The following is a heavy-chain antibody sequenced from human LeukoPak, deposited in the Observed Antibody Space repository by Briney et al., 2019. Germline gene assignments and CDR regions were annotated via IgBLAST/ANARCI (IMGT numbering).Heavy chain of an antibody. Sequence: ETLSLTCTVSGGSISSYYWSWIRQPPGKGLEWIGYIYYSGSTNYNPSLKSRVTISVDTSKNQFSLTLSSVTAADTAVYYCARDRGHGCNSGFGYWGQGTLVTVSS. CDR3: ARDRGHGCNSGFGY. CDR2: IYYSGST. J-gene: IGHJ4*02. V-gene: IGHV4-59*12. CDR1: GGSISSYY. D-gene: IGHD3-16*01.